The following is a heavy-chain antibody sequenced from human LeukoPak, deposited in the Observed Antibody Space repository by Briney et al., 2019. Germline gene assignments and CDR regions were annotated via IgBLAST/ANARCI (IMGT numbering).Heavy chain of an antibody. CDR1: GYTFTGHY. J-gene: IGHJ5*02. V-gene: IGHV1-2*02. CDR2: INPNSGGT. D-gene: IGHD1-26*01. Sequence: ASVKVSCKASGYTFTGHYMHWVRQAPGQGLEWMGWINPNSGGTNYAQDFHGRVTMTRDTSISTAYMELSRLRSDDTAVYYCARAGDSGNLAWSQGTLVTVSS. CDR3: ARAGDSGNLA.